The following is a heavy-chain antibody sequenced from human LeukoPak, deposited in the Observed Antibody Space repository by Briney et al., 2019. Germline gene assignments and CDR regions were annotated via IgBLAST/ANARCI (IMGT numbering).Heavy chain of an antibody. D-gene: IGHD2-2*01. V-gene: IGHV4-34*01. CDR3: ARGNGRPAAMRTDY. J-gene: IGHJ4*02. CDR2: INHSGTT. CDR1: GGSFSDYY. Sequence: PSETLSLTCAVYGGSFSDYYWSWIRQSPGKGLEWIGEINHSGTTNYNPSLKSRVTISVDTSKDQFSLRLSSATAADTAVYYCARGNGRPAAMRTDYWGQGTLVTVSS.